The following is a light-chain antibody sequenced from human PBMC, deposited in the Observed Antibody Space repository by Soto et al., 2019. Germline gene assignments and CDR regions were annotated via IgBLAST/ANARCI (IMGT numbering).Light chain of an antibody. V-gene: IGLV2-14*01. CDR2: EVR. Sequence: QSVLTQPASVSGSPGQSITISCTGTSSDIGGYNSVSWYQQHPGKAPKLMIYEVRNRPSGISNRFSGSKSGNTASLTISGLQAEDEADYYCSSYTSSVAHVFGTGTKVTLL. J-gene: IGLJ1*01. CDR3: SSYTSSVAHV. CDR1: SSDIGGYNS.